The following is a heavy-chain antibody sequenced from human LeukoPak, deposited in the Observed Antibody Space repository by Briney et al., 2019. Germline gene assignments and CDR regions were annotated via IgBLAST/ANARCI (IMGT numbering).Heavy chain of an antibody. CDR2: ISSGGQTT. CDR3: AKVDSSSWSHPGDY. V-gene: IGHV3-48*04. D-gene: IGHD6-13*01. J-gene: IGHJ4*02. Sequence: GGSLRLSCAASGFSFSGYSMNWVRQAPGKGLEWISYISSGGQTTFYANSVKGRFTISRDNAKNSLYLQMNSLRAEDTALYYCAKVDSSSWSHPGDYWGQGTLVTVSS. CDR1: GFSFSGYS.